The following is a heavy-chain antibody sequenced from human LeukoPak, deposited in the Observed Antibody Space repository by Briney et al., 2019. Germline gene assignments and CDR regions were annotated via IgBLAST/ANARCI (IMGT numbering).Heavy chain of an antibody. CDR3: ARDDIVVVVAKFDY. D-gene: IGHD2-15*01. CDR2: ISSSSSYI. J-gene: IGHJ4*02. CDR1: GFTFSSYS. V-gene: IGHV3-21*01. Sequence: GGSLRLSCAASGFTFSSYSMNWVRQAPGKGLEWVSSISSSSSYIYYADSVKGRFTISRDNAKNSLYLQMNSLRAGDTAVYYCARDDIVVVVAKFDYWGQGTLVTVSS.